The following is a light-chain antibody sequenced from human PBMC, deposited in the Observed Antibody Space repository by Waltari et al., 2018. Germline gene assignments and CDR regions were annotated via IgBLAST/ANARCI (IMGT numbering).Light chain of an antibody. CDR2: VNSDGSH. CDR1: SGHSSNI. J-gene: IGLJ3*02. Sequence: QLVLTQSPSASASLGASVTLTCTLSSGHSSNILAWLQQRPERGPRYLMKVNSDGSHSKGDDIPDRFSGSSSGAERYLTISSLQSEDEADYYCETGGHGTWVFGGGTKLTVL. CDR3: ETGGHGTWV. V-gene: IGLV4-69*01.